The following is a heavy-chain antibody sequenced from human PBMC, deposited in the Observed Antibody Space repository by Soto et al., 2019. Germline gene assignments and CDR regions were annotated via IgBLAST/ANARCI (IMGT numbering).Heavy chain of an antibody. Sequence: SETLSLTCTVSGGSISSGGYYWSWIRQHPGKGLEWIGYIYYSGSTYYNPSLKSRVTISVDTSKNQFSLKLSSVTAADTAVYYCARGPTEQYSSSSSFDYWGQGTLVTVSS. CDR3: ARGPTEQYSSSSSFDY. CDR2: IYYSGST. CDR1: GGSISSGGYY. D-gene: IGHD6-6*01. V-gene: IGHV4-31*03. J-gene: IGHJ4*02.